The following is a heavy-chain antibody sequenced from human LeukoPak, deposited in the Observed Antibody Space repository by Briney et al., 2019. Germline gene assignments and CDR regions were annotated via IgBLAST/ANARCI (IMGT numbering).Heavy chain of an antibody. Sequence: ASETLSLTCAVYGGSFSGYYWSWIRQPPGKGLEWIGEINHSGSTNYNPSLKSRVTISVDTSKNQFSLKLSSVTAADTAVYYCVRRDVWMITFGGVIVGSFDYWGQGTLVTVSS. J-gene: IGHJ4*02. CDR3: VRRDVWMITFGGVIVGSFDY. V-gene: IGHV4-34*01. D-gene: IGHD3-16*02. CDR1: GGSFSGYY. CDR2: INHSGST.